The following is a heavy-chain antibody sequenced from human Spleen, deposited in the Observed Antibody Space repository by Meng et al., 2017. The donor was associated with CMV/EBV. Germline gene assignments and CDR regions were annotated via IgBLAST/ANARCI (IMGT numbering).Heavy chain of an antibody. Sequence: GSLRLSCAVYGGSFSGYYWSWIRQPPGKGLEWIGSMYYSGSTDYNPSLKSRITISLNTSKNQFSLKLTSVTAADTAVYYCARGVYYGEFDYWGQGTLVTVSS. J-gene: IGHJ4*02. V-gene: IGHV4-34*01. CDR1: GGSFSGYY. D-gene: IGHD3-10*01. CDR3: ARGVYYGEFDY. CDR2: MYYSGST.